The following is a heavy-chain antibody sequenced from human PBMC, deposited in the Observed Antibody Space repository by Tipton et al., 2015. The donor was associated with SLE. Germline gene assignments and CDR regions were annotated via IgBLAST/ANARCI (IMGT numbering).Heavy chain of an antibody. CDR2: IHSSGST. D-gene: IGHD5-12*01. V-gene: IGHV4-59*01. CDR1: GGSISGYY. Sequence: TLSLTCTVSGGSISGYYWSWIRQPPGKGLEWIAYIHSSGSTNYNPSLKSRATISVGTSRNQFSLNLNSVTAADTAVYYCARAGGYDYYYSGMDVWGQGTTVTVSS. J-gene: IGHJ6*02. CDR3: ARAGGYDYYYSGMDV.